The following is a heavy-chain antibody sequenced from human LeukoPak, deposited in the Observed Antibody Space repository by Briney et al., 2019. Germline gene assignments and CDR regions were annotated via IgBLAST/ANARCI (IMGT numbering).Heavy chain of an antibody. J-gene: IGHJ4*02. Sequence: ASVKVSCKASGYTFTNYAMYWVRQAPGQRPEWMGCIYAGNGNVKYSQNFQARVTITRDTSANTAYLELSSLRSEDTAVYYCAREVAIWGQGTLVTVSS. V-gene: IGHV1-3*01. D-gene: IGHD2-15*01. CDR2: IYAGNGNV. CDR1: GYTFTNYA. CDR3: AREVAI.